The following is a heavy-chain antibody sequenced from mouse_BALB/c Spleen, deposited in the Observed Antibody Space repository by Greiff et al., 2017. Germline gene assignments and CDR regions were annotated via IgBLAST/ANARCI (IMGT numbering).Heavy chain of an antibody. Sequence: QVQLKESGAELVRPGTSVKVSCKASGYAFTNYLIEWVKQRPGQGLEWIGVINPGSGGTNYNEKFKGKATLTADKSSSTAYMQLSSLTSDDSAVYFCARRYRYEFDYWGQGTTLTVSS. CDR1: GYAFTNYL. J-gene: IGHJ2*01. CDR2: INPGSGGT. D-gene: IGHD2-14*01. V-gene: IGHV1-54*01. CDR3: ARRYRYEFDY.